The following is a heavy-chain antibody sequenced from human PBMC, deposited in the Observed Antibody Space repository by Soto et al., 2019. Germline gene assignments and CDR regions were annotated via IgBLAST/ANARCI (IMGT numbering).Heavy chain of an antibody. CDR2: ISYDGSNK. J-gene: IGHJ3*02. CDR1: GFTFSSYG. CDR3: AKGYCSSTSCYPGAFDI. D-gene: IGHD2-2*01. Sequence: PGGSLRLSCAASGFTFSSYGMHWVRQAPGKGLEWVAVISYDGSNKYYADSVKGRFTISRDNSKNTLYLQMNSLRAEDTAVYYCAKGYCSSTSCYPGAFDIWGQGTMVTVSS. V-gene: IGHV3-30*18.